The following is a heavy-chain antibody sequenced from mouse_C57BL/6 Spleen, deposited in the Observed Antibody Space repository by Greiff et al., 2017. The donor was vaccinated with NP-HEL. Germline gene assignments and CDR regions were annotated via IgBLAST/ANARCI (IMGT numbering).Heavy chain of an antibody. J-gene: IGHJ3*01. V-gene: IGHV5-4*01. Sequence: EVKLMESGGGLVKPGGSLKLSCAASGFTFSSYAMSWVRQTPEKRLEWVATISDGGSYTYYPDNVKGRVTISRDNAKNNLYLHMSHLKSEDTAMYYCARDGGYGSSSAWFAYWGQGTLVTVSA. CDR1: GFTFSSYA. D-gene: IGHD1-1*01. CDR3: ARDGGYGSSSAWFAY. CDR2: ISDGGSYT.